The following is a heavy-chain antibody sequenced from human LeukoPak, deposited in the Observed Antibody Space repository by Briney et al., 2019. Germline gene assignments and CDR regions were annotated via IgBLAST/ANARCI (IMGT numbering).Heavy chain of an antibody. V-gene: IGHV3-23*01. J-gene: IGHJ6*03. Sequence: GGSLRLSCAASGFTFSSYAMSWVRQAPGEGLEWVSAISGSGGSTYYADSVKGRFTISRDNSKNTLYLQMNSLRAEDTAVYYCAKFGSSWYYYYYYMDVWGKGTTVTVSS. CDR2: ISGSGGST. CDR1: GFTFSSYA. CDR3: AKFGSSWYYYYYYMDV. D-gene: IGHD6-13*01.